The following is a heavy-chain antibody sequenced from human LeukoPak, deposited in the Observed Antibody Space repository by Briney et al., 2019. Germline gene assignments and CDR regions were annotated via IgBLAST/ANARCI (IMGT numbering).Heavy chain of an antibody. V-gene: IGHV3-53*01. CDR2: IYSGGST. CDR3: ARVIDYGDYPYGFDY. CDR1: GFTFSSYD. Sequence: PGGSLRLSCAASGFTFSSYDMHWVRQAPGKGLEWVSVIYSGGSTYYADSVKGRFTISRDNSKNTLYLQMNSLRAEDTAVYYCARVIDYGDYPYGFDYWGQGTLVTVSS. D-gene: IGHD4-17*01. J-gene: IGHJ4*02.